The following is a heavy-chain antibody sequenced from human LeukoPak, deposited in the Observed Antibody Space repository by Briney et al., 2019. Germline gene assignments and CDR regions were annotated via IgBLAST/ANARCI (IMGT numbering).Heavy chain of an antibody. CDR2: INHSGST. D-gene: IGHD3-22*01. CDR1: GGSFSGYY. Sequence: SQTLSLTCAVYGGSFSGYYWSWIRQPPGKGLEWIGEINHSGSTNYNPSLKSRVTISVDTSKNQFSLKLSSVTAADTAVYYCARLGRDSSGYSDYWGQGTLVTVSS. J-gene: IGHJ4*02. V-gene: IGHV4-34*01. CDR3: ARLGRDSSGYSDY.